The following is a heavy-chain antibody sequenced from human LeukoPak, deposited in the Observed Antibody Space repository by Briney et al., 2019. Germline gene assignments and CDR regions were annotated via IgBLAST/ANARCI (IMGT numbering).Heavy chain of an antibody. V-gene: IGHV3-48*03. CDR3: VREKGSGWENNFDY. D-gene: IGHD6-19*01. Sequence: PGGSLRLSCAASGFTFSNYEMNWVRQAPGKGLEWVSYISSTSTTIYYADSVKGRFTISRDNAKNSLYLQMNSLRAEDTALYYCVREKGSGWENNFDYWGQGTLVTVSS. CDR2: ISSTSTTI. J-gene: IGHJ4*02. CDR1: GFTFSNYE.